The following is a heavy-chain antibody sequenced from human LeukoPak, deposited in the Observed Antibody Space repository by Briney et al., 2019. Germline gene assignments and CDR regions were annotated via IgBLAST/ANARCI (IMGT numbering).Heavy chain of an antibody. D-gene: IGHD7-27*01. Sequence: SVKVSCKASGGTFSSYAISWVRQAPGQGLEWMGGIIPIFGTANYAQKFQGRVTITADESTSTAYMELSSLRSEDTAVYYCARLGLYYYGMDVWGQGTTVTVSS. V-gene: IGHV1-69*13. CDR1: GGTFSSYA. CDR3: ARLGLYYYGMDV. CDR2: IIPIFGTA. J-gene: IGHJ6*02.